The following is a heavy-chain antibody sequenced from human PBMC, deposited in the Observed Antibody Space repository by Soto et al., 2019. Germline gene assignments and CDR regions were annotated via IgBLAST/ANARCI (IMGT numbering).Heavy chain of an antibody. CDR3: GRKWGTPHYYYYYYRSV. V-gene: IGHV3-11*01. J-gene: IGHJ6*03. D-gene: IGHD2-8*01. Sequence: QVQLVESGGGLVKPGGSLRLSCAASGFTFSDSYMSWIRQAPGKGLEWISYISNSGSTKYHADSVKGRFTISRDNAKNSLYLKMNTLGAENPAVYYCGRKWGTPHYYYYYYRSVWGKGPTVTVPS. CDR1: GFTFSDSY. CDR2: ISNSGSTK.